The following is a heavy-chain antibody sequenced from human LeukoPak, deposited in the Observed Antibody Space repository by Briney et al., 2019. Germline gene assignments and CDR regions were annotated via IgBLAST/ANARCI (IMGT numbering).Heavy chain of an antibody. Sequence: SETLSLTCTVSGDSISSSSYYWRWTRQPPGKGLECIGSIYYSGSTYYNPSRKSRVTISVDTSKNQFSLKLSSVTAADTDVDCCTGRWNIVVVPAAIPVVEWFDTWGQGTLVTVSS. CDR2: IYYSGST. D-gene: IGHD2-2*01. J-gene: IGHJ5*02. CDR3: TGRWNIVVVPAAIPVVEWFDT. CDR1: GDSISSSSYY. V-gene: IGHV4-39*01.